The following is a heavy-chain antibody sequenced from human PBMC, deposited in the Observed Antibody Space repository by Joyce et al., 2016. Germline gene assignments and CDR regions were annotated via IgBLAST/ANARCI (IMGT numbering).Heavy chain of an antibody. Sequence: QLQLQESGPGLVKPSETLSLTCTVSRGSISNYYWAWIRQPPGKGLEWLGSISYSGSTYDSPSRKSRVTISVDASKKQFSLTMSSVTAADTALYYCARDTSDYDTETYTWFDPWGQGTLVTVSS. CDR3: ARDTSDYDTETYTWFDP. J-gene: IGHJ5*02. CDR1: RGSISNYY. D-gene: IGHD3-22*01. V-gene: IGHV4-39*07. CDR2: ISYSGST.